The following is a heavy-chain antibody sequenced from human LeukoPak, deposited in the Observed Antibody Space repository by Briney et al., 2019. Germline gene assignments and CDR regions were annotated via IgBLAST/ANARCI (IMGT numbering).Heavy chain of an antibody. CDR3: ARQHYDSSGYYLQYYFDY. Sequence: GESLKISCKGSGYSFTSYWISWVRQMPGKGLEWMGITYPGDSDVKYSPSFQGQVTISADKSISTAYLQWSSLKASDTAMYYCARQHYDSSGYYLQYYFDYWGQGTPVTVSS. J-gene: IGHJ4*02. CDR2: TYPGDSDV. V-gene: IGHV5-51*01. CDR1: GYSFTSYW. D-gene: IGHD3-22*01.